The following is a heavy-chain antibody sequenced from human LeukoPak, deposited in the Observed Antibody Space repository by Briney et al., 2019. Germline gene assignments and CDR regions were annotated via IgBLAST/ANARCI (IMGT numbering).Heavy chain of an antibody. Sequence: PGGPLRLPCKPSGLPFKNYAISGSPQAPGKGREGVGFIRSKIYGGTTEYAASVKGRFTISRDDSKSIAYLQMTSLKSEDTAVYYCVRYSGDADYWGQGTLVTVSS. V-gene: IGHV3-49*03. D-gene: IGHD5-12*01. CDR1: GLPFKNYA. CDR3: VRYSGDADY. CDR2: IRSKIYGGTT. J-gene: IGHJ4*02.